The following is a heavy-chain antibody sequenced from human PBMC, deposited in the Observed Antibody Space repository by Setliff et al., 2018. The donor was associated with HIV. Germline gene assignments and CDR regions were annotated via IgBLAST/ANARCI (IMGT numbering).Heavy chain of an antibody. Sequence: GASVKVSCKASGYTFTGDYIHWVRQARGQGLEWMGWINPNGGATHYAQMFRDSVIMTRDTSISTVYIRLISLKSDDTAVYYCARISPTLDYWGQGTLVTVSS. CDR1: GYTFTGDY. V-gene: IGHV1-2*02. J-gene: IGHJ4*02. CDR2: INPNGGAT. CDR3: ARISPTLDY.